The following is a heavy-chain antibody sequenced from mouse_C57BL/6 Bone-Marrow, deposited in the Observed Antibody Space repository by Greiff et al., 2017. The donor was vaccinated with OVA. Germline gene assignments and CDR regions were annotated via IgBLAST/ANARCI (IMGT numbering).Heavy chain of an antibody. Sequence: QVQLQQPGAELVKPGASVKMSCKASGYTFTSYWITWVKQRPGQGLEWIGDIYPGSGSTNYNEKFKSKATLTVDTSSSTAYMQLSSLTSEDSAVYYCARFYRQLRPFDYWGQGTTLTVSS. D-gene: IGHD3-2*02. V-gene: IGHV1-55*01. J-gene: IGHJ2*01. CDR2: IYPGSGST. CDR3: ARFYRQLRPFDY. CDR1: GYTFTSYW.